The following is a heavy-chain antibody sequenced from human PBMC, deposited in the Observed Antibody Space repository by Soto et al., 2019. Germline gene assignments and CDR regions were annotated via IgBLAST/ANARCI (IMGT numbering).Heavy chain of an antibody. Sequence: SETLSLTCTVSGGSISSYYWSWIRQPPGKGLEWIGYIYYSGSTNYNPSLKSRVTISVDTSKNQFSLKLSSVTAADTAMYYCARERDYYDSSGYSAAFAFDIWGQGTMVTVSS. CDR3: ARERDYYDSSGYSAAFAFDI. D-gene: IGHD3-22*01. J-gene: IGHJ3*02. CDR1: GGSISSYY. CDR2: IYYSGST. V-gene: IGHV4-59*01.